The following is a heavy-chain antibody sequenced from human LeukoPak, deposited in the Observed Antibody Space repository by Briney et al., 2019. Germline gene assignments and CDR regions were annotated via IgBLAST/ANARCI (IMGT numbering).Heavy chain of an antibody. CDR3: VRAIGSNTL. CDR2: INQDGSEK. V-gene: IGHV3-7*01. D-gene: IGHD4-23*01. J-gene: IGHJ4*02. Sequence: PGGSLRLSCAASGFTFTTYWMSWVRQAPGKVLEWVANINQDGSEKYYVDSVKGRITISRDNAKNSLYLQMNSLRAEDTAVYFCVRAIGSNTLWGQGTLVTVSS. CDR1: GFTFTTYW.